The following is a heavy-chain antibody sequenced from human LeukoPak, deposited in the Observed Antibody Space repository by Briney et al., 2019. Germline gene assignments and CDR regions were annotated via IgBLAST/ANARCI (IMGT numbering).Heavy chain of an antibody. CDR3: ARGDDYKPTLFDY. D-gene: IGHD5-12*01. CDR1: GASITRYF. J-gene: IGHJ4*02. V-gene: IGHV4-59*01. Sequence: PSETLPATRTVCGASITRYFCNWIRQPPGKELEWIGYISSGGSTIYNPSLKSRVTISIDTSKNQFSLKLTSAPAADTAAIYCARGDDYKPTLFDYWGRGNVVTVSS. CDR2: ISSGGST.